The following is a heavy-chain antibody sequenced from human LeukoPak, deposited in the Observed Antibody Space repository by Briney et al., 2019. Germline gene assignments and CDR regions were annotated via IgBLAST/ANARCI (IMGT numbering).Heavy chain of an antibody. CDR2: IKSIPDGGAT. V-gene: IGHV3-15*01. J-gene: IGHJ4*02. CDR1: GLTFSNAW. Sequence: GGSLRLSCAASGLTFSNAWMSWVRQAPGMGLEWVGCIKSIPDGGATDYAAPVKGRFTISRDDSRNTLYLQMNSLKTEDTAVYYCATVAGDYEGHYCDYWGQGTLVTVSS. D-gene: IGHD4-17*01. CDR3: ATVAGDYEGHYCDY.